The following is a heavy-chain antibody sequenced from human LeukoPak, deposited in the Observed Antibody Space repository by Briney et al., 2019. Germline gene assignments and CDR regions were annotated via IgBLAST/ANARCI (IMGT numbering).Heavy chain of an antibody. CDR1: GFTFSSYW. CDR2: IKPDGSDK. J-gene: IGHJ4*02. Sequence: RGSLRLSCVASGFTFSSYWMTWVRQAPGKGLEWVATIKPDGSDKYYVDSMKGRSTISRDNAKNSVSLQMSSLRVEDTAVYYCARELDYWGRGTLVTVS. CDR3: ARELDY. V-gene: IGHV3-7*04.